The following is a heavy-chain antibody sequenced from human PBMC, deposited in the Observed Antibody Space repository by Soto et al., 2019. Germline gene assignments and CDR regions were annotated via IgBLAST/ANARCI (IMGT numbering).Heavy chain of an antibody. Sequence: QVHLVQSGAEVKKPGASVKVSCKGSGYTFASYGITWVRQAPGQGLEWMGWISAHNGNTHYAQKLQGRVTVTRDTSTSTAYREMRSLRTDDTAVYYCARGRYGEYWGQGAMVTVSS. CDR3: ARGRYGEY. V-gene: IGHV1-18*01. CDR1: GYTFASYG. CDR2: ISAHNGNT. D-gene: IGHD3-10*01. J-gene: IGHJ4*02.